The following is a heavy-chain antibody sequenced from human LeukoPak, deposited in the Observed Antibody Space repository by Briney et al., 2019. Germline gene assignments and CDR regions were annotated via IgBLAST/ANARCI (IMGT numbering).Heavy chain of an antibody. CDR1: GYTFTSYG. V-gene: IGHV1-18*01. Sequence: ASVKVSCKASGYTFTSYGISWVRQAPGQGLEWMGWISAYNGNTNYAQKLQGRVTMTTNTSTSTAYMELRSLRSDDTAVYYCARRLRLGELSPLDYWGQGTLVTVSS. D-gene: IGHD3-16*02. J-gene: IGHJ4*02. CDR3: ARRLRLGELSPLDY. CDR2: ISAYNGNT.